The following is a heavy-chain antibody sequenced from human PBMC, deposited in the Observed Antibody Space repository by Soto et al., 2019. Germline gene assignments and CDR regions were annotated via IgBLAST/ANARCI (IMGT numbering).Heavy chain of an antibody. CDR3: AKDPGDKAMVTFNWYDP. CDR2: ISYDGSNK. D-gene: IGHD5-18*01. V-gene: IGHV3-30*18. J-gene: IGHJ5*02. Sequence: QVQLVESGGGVVQPGRSLRLSCAASGFTFSSYGMHWVRQAPGKGLEWVAVISYDGSNKYYADSVKGRFTISRDNSKNTLYLQKNSLRAEDTAVYYCAKDPGDKAMVTFNWYDPWGQGTLVTVSS. CDR1: GFTFSSYG.